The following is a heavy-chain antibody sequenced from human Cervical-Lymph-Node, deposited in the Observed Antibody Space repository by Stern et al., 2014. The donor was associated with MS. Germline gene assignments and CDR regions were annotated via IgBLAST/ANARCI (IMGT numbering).Heavy chain of an antibody. V-gene: IGHV3-30*18. CDR1: GFTFSSYG. CDR2: ISYDGSNK. D-gene: IGHD3-16*01. CDR3: AKDSGADARGSYFDY. Sequence: PASGFTFSSYGMHWVRQAPGKGLEWVAVISYDGSNKYYADSVKGRFTISRDNSKNTLYLQMNSLRAEDTAVYYCAKDSGADARGSYFDYWGQGTLVTVSS. J-gene: IGHJ4*02.